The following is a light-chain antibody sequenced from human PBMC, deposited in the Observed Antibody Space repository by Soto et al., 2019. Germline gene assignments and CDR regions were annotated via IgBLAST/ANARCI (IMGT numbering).Light chain of an antibody. CDR3: LQDYSYPRT. CDR1: QAIRDD. J-gene: IGKJ1*01. Sequence: IQMTQSPYYLSASVGDRVTITCRASQAIRDDLAWYQQKPGKAPNLLIYAASNLQSGVPSRFSGSGSGAAFTLTISSLQPEDFATYYFLQDYSYPRTFGHVTKVDI. V-gene: IGKV1-6*01. CDR2: AAS.